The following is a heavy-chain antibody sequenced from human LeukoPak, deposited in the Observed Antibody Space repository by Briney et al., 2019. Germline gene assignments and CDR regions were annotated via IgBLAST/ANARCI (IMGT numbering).Heavy chain of an antibody. CDR1: GFTFRSYE. Sequence: GGSLRLSCAASGFTFRSYEMNWVRLAPGKGLEWVSFIDSSASTKYYADSVKGRFTISRDNAKNSLHLQMNSLRVEDTAVYYCTRVLVTMSQWGQGTVVTVSS. D-gene: IGHD3-10*02. CDR3: TRVLVTMSQ. CDR2: IDSSASTK. V-gene: IGHV3-48*03. J-gene: IGHJ4*02.